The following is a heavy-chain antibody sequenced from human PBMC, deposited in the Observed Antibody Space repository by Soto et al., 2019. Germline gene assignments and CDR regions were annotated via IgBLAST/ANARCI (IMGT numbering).Heavy chain of an antibody. CDR1: GGSISSYY. Sequence: QVQLQESGPGLVKPSETLSLTCTVSGGSISSYYWSWIRQPPGKGLEWIGYIYYSGSTNYNPSLKSRVTISVDTSKNQFSLKLSSVTAADTAVYYCARERLWSYAFDIWGQGTMVTASS. J-gene: IGHJ3*02. V-gene: IGHV4-59*01. CDR3: ARERLWSYAFDI. CDR2: IYYSGST. D-gene: IGHD3-10*01.